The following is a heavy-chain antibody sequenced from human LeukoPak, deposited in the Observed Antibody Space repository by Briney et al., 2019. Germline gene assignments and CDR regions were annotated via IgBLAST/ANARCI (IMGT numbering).Heavy chain of an antibody. J-gene: IGHJ5*02. V-gene: IGHV1-2*02. CDR2: INPNSGGT. CDR3: ARALPAITMVRGVIITGWFDP. CDR1: GYTFTGYY. Sequence: ASVKVSCKASGYTFTGYYMHWVRQAPGQGLEGMGWINPNSGGTNYAQRFQGRVTMTRDTSISTAYMELSRLRSDDTAVYYCARALPAITMVRGVIITGWFDPWGQGTLVTVSS. D-gene: IGHD3-10*01.